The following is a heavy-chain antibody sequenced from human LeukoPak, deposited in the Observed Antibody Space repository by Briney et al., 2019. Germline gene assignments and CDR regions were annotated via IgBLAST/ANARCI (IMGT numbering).Heavy chain of an antibody. CDR2: ISSSGSTI. V-gene: IGHV3-11*01. J-gene: IGHJ4*02. D-gene: IGHD6-13*01. Sequence: GGSLRLSCAASGFTFSSYAMSWIRQAPGKGLEWVSYISSSGSTIYYADSVKGRFTISRDNAKNSLYLQMNSLRAEDTAVYYCARRYSSSWAWSFDYWGQGTLVTVSS. CDR3: ARRYSSSWAWSFDY. CDR1: GFTFSSYA.